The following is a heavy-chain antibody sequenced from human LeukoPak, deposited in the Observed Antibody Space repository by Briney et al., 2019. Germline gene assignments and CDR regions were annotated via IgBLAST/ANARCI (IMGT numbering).Heavy chain of an antibody. V-gene: IGHV3-23*01. CDR3: AIMHGYYDGSGYWVQ. CDR1: GFTFGSYG. J-gene: IGHJ1*01. D-gene: IGHD3-22*01. Sequence: GGSLSLSCAASGFTFGSYGMSWVRQAPGKGLEWVSFITPNADRTSYADSVEGRFTISRDNPRNTLYMQMNSLRDEDTALYYCAIMHGYYDGSGYWVQWGQGTLVTVSS. CDR2: ITPNADRT.